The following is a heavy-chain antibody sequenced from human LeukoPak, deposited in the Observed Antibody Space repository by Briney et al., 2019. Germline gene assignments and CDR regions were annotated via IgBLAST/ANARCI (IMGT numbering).Heavy chain of an antibody. D-gene: IGHD1-14*01. CDR3: AKVGRKYNWFDT. J-gene: IGHJ5*02. Sequence: SETLSLTCTVSGGSIASDDNYWGWIRQHPGKGLEWIGHIYFSGTTHYNPSLAGRSVISVATSDNQFSLKLTYVPAADTAVYYCAKVGRKYNWFDTWGQGTPVTVSS. CDR2: IYFSGTT. V-gene: IGHV4-30-4*08. CDR1: GGSIASDDNY.